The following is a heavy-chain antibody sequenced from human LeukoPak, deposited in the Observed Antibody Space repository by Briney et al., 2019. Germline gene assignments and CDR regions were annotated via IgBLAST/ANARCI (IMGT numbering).Heavy chain of an antibody. Sequence: GGSLRLSCVASGFTFSSYDIHWVRQGRGKDLEWVAGIGTVGDTYYAGSAKGRFTISRENAKNSLYLQMNSLRAGDTAVYYCARGGNSGYLPYFDSWGQGTLVTVSS. D-gene: IGHD5-12*01. V-gene: IGHV3-13*01. CDR3: ARGGNSGYLPYFDS. CDR2: IGTVGDT. CDR1: GFTFSSYD. J-gene: IGHJ4*02.